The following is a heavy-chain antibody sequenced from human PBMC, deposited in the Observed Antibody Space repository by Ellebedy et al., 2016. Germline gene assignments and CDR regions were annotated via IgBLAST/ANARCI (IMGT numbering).Heavy chain of an antibody. Sequence: GESLKISCAASGLTLRNYWMHWVRQAPGKGLVWVALLKGEGITYYADAVKGRFTISRDDAKNTLFLQMNSLTDEDTAVYYCARAGYCDEDLCNTPNHWGPGTPVAVSS. CDR3: ARAGYCDEDLCNTPNH. CDR1: GLTLRNYW. J-gene: IGHJ4*02. D-gene: IGHD2-15*01. V-gene: IGHV3-74*01. CDR2: LKGEGIT.